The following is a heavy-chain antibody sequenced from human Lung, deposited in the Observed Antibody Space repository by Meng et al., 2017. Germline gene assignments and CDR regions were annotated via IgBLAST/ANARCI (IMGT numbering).Heavy chain of an antibody. CDR1: GFTFNSYA. CDR3: ARDKPPNDV. V-gene: IGHV3-30*01. CDR2: MSFDGAQI. Sequence: QVGLFESGGGGVPPGGSLRLSCAASGFTFNSYAMHWGRQAPGKGLEWVSLMSFDGAQIYYSDSVRGRFTISRDNSKNTLYLQMNSLRAEDTAVYYCARDKPPNDVWGRGTLVTVSS. J-gene: IGHJ2*01.